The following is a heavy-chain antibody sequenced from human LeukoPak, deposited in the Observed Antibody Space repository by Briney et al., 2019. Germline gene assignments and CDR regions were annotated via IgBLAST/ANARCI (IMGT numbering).Heavy chain of an antibody. V-gene: IGHV3-53*01. CDR1: GFTVSSNY. J-gene: IGHJ4*02. Sequence: PGGSLRLSCAASGFTVSSNYMSWVRQAPGKGLEWVSVIYSGGSTNYADSVKGRFTISRDNSKNTLYLQMNYLRAEDTAVYFCARNNYGDFFWGLGTLGTVSS. D-gene: IGHD4-17*01. CDR2: IYSGGST. CDR3: ARNNYGDFF.